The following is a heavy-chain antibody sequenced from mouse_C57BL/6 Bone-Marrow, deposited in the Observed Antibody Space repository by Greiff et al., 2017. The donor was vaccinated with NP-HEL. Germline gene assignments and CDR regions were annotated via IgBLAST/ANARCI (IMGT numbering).Heavy chain of an antibody. CDR1: GFNIKDDY. D-gene: IGHD6-2*01. CDR3: TASLPWFAY. V-gene: IGHV14-4*01. J-gene: IGHJ3*01. CDR2: IDPENGDT. Sequence: EVQLQQSGAELVRPGASVKLSCTASGFNIKDDYMHWVKQRPEQGLEWIGWIDPENGDTEYASKFQGKATITADTSSNTAYLQLSSRTSEDTAVYYCTASLPWFAYWGQGTLGTVSA.